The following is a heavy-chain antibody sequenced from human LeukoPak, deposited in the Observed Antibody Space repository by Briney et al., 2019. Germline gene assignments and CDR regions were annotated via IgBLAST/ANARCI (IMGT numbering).Heavy chain of an antibody. CDR3: ARHQPSPRGPKYSSGYPVLLWDY. V-gene: IGHV4-59*08. CDR2: IYYSGST. Sequence: SETLSLTCTVSGGSISSYYWSWIRQPPGKGLKWIGYIYYSGSTNYNPSLKSRVTISVDTSKNQFSLKLSSVTAADTAVYYCARHQPSPRGPKYSSGYPVLLWDYWGQGTLVTVSS. D-gene: IGHD3-22*01. CDR1: GGSISSYY. J-gene: IGHJ4*02.